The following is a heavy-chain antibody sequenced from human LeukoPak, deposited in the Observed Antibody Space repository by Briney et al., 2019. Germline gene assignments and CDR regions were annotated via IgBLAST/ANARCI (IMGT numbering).Heavy chain of an antibody. Sequence: ASVKVSCKTSGYTFTSFHMHWVRQAPGQGLEWMGIINPSGGSTSYAQKFQGRVTMTRDTSTSTVYMELSSLRSEDTAVYYCVSVPQTGARDWFDPWGQGTLVTVSS. CDR3: VSVPQTGARDWFDP. J-gene: IGHJ5*02. CDR2: INPSGGST. V-gene: IGHV1-46*01. CDR1: GYTFTSFH. D-gene: IGHD3-10*01.